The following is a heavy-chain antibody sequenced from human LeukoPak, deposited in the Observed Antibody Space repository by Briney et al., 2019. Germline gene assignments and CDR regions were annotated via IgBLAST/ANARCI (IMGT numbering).Heavy chain of an antibody. CDR1: GGTFSSYA. V-gene: IGHV1-69*05. Sequence: SVKVSCKASGGTFSSYAISWVRQAPGQGLEWMGRIIPVFGTANYAQKFQGRVTITTDESTSTAYMELSSLRSEYTAVYYCARDGFEYYFDYWGQGTLVTFSS. D-gene: IGHD5-12*01. CDR3: ARDGFEYYFDY. CDR2: IIPVFGTA. J-gene: IGHJ4*02.